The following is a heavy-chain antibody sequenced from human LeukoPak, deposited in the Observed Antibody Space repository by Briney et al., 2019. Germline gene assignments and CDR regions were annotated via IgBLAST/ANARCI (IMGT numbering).Heavy chain of an antibody. Sequence: SETLSLTCTVSLGSISGYYWSWIRQAPGKGLEWIGYIYYRGDTNYNPSLKSRVAISVDTSKNQVSLKLTSVTAADTAVYYCARDIPIVVVPAAIIGGYAFDIWGQGTMVTASS. CDR3: ARDIPIVVVPAAIIGGYAFDI. CDR1: LGSISGYY. J-gene: IGHJ3*02. V-gene: IGHV4-59*01. D-gene: IGHD2-2*02. CDR2: IYYRGDT.